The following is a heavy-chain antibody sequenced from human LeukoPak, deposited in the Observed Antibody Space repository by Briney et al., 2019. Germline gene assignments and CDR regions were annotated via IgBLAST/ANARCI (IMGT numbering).Heavy chain of an antibody. D-gene: IGHD3-10*01. CDR3: ARAGSHWHYVY. CDR1: GFTFSGFS. J-gene: IGHJ4*02. CDR2: IKQDGSKR. V-gene: IGHV3-7*01. Sequence: GGSLRLSCAASGFTFSGFSMSWVRQSPTKGLEWVANIKQDGSKRYYVDSVKGRFTISRDNAENSLSLQMNNLRVEDTAVYYCARAGSHWHYVYWGQGTVVTVSS.